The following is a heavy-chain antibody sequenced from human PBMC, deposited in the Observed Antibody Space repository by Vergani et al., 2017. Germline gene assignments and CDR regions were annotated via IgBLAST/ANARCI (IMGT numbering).Heavy chain of an antibody. CDR2: MYPADSDT. CDR3: ARHTTYTDS. CDR1: EYSFGNYW. Sequence: EVELVQSGPEMRKPGESLKISCKGSEYSFGNYWIGWVRQMPGKSLEWMGIMYPADSDTRYSPSFQGQVTISADKSLSTAFLPWDSLKASDTALYYCARHTTYTDSWGQGTLVTVSS. V-gene: IGHV5-51*01. D-gene: IGHD1-1*01. J-gene: IGHJ4*02.